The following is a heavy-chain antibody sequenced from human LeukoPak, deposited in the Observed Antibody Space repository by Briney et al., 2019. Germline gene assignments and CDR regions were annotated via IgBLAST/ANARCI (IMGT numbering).Heavy chain of an antibody. CDR1: GFTFGSYA. D-gene: IGHD7-27*01. CDR3: AKVLTGSQDY. CDR2: ITGGGENT. V-gene: IGHV3-23*01. Sequence: PGGSLRLSCAASGFTFGSYAMSWVRQAPGKGLEWVSTITGGGENTYYADSVRGRLTISRDNSKTTLHLQMNGLRPEDTAVYYCAKVLTGSQDYWGQGTLVTVSS. J-gene: IGHJ4*02.